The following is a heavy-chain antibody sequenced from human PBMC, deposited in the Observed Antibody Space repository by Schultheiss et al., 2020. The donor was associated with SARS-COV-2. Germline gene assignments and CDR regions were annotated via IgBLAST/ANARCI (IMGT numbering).Heavy chain of an antibody. D-gene: IGHD6-19*01. V-gene: IGHV3-21*05. CDR2: ISSSSSYI. CDR1: GLTFSTYA. J-gene: IGHJ6*02. CDR3: ARAVGSSGWYQGYYYGMDV. Sequence: GGSLRLSCTTSGLTFSTYAMSWVRQAPGKGLEWVSYISSSSSYIYYADSVKGRFTISRDNSKNTLYLQMNSLRAGDTAVYYCARAVGSSGWYQGYYYGMDVWGQGTTVTVSS.